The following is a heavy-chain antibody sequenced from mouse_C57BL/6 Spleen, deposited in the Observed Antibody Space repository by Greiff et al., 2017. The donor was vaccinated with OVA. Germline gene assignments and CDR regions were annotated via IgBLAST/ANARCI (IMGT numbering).Heavy chain of an antibody. V-gene: IGHV1-19*01. CDR1: GYTFPDYY. Sequence: VQLQQSGPVLVKPGASVKMSCKASGYTFPDYYMNWVKQSHGKSLEWIGVINPYNGGTSYNQKFQGKATLTVDKSSSTAYMELNSLTSEDSAVYYCARKKRGDYGSDWYFDVWGTGTTVTVSS. CDR3: ARKKRGDYGSDWYFDV. D-gene: IGHD1-1*01. CDR2: INPYNGGT. J-gene: IGHJ1*03.